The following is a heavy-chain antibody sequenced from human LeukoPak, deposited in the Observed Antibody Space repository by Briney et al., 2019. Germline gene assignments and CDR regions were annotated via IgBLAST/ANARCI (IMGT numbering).Heavy chain of an antibody. V-gene: IGHV3-48*01. CDR3: ARDLWASAYYEFWSGYWDAFDI. CDR1: GFTFSSYS. D-gene: IGHD3-3*01. CDR2: ISSSSSTI. J-gene: IGHJ3*02. Sequence: PGGSLRLSCAASGFTFSSYSMNWVRQAPGKGLEWVSYISSSSSTIYYADSEKGRFTISRDNAKNSLYLQMNSLRAEDTAVYYCARDLWASAYYEFWSGYWDAFDIWGQGTMVTVSS.